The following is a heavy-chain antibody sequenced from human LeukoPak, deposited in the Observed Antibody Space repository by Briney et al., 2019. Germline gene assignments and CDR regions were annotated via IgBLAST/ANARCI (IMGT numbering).Heavy chain of an antibody. CDR3: ARSTTYSFLY. J-gene: IGHJ4*02. D-gene: IGHD2-15*01. CDR1: GFTFSDYW. Sequence: GGSLRLSCAASGFTFSDYWMHWVRQVPGKGLVWVSRIHTDGSVTNYADSVKGRFTISRDNAKNTLYLQMNGLRAEDTAVYYCARSTTYSFLYWGQGTLVTVSS. CDR2: IHTDGSVT. V-gene: IGHV3-74*01.